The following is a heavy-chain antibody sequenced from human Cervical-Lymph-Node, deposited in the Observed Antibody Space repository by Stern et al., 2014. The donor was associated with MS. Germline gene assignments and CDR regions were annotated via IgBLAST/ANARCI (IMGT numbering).Heavy chain of an antibody. V-gene: IGHV1-69*01. Sequence: VQLVESGAEVKKPGSSVKVSCKASGGTFSSYAISWVRQAPGQGLEWVGGIIPNFSADNYAQKFQGRVTITAADSTSTAYMELSSLRSEDTAVYYCARGELKEGLVRGMDVWGQGTTVTVSS. D-gene: IGHD1-26*01. CDR3: ARGELKEGLVRGMDV. J-gene: IGHJ6*02. CDR2: IIPNFSAD. CDR1: GGTFSSYA.